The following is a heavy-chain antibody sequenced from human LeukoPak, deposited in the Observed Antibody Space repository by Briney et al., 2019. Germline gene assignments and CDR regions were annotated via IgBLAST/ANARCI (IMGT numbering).Heavy chain of an antibody. V-gene: IGHV4-4*07. CDR1: GGSISSYY. CDR2: IYTSGST. D-gene: IGHD2-15*01. Sequence: SETLSLTCTVSGGSISSYYWSWIRQPPGKGLEWIGRIYTSGSTNYNPSLKSRVTMSVDTSKNQFSLKLSSVTAADTAVYYCARDRGGGSWSYYYYMDVWGKGTTVTVSS. CDR3: ARDRGGGSWSYYYYMDV. J-gene: IGHJ6*03.